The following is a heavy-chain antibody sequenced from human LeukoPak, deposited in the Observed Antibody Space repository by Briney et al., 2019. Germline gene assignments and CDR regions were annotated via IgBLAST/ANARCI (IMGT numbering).Heavy chain of an antibody. J-gene: IGHJ3*02. CDR1: GFTFDSFG. CDR2: ISGSSVAI. D-gene: IGHD3-22*01. Sequence: GGSLRLSCEVSGFTFDSFGLSWVRQAPGKGPEWIAYISGSSVAIYYADSVKGRFTISRDNAKNSLSLQMNSLRAEDTAVYYCASIAARAYYDSRADAFDIWGQGTMVTVSS. V-gene: IGHV3-48*01. CDR3: ASIAARAYYDSRADAFDI.